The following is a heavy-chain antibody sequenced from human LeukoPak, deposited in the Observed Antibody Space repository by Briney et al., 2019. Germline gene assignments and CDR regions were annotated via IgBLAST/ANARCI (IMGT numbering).Heavy chain of an antibody. V-gene: IGHV3-33*01. J-gene: IGHJ4*02. Sequence: GGSLRLSCAASGLSFGTYAMHWVRQAPGQGLEWVALIWHDGSHKFYSNSVRGQFTISRDNSKNTVYLQMNNLRPDDTAVYYCAREILGSGSYPDFWGQGTLVTVSS. D-gene: IGHD3-10*01. CDR1: GLSFGTYA. CDR3: AREILGSGSYPDF. CDR2: IWHDGSHK.